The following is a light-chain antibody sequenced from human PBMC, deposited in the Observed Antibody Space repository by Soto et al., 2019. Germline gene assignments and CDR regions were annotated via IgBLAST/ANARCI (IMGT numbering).Light chain of an antibody. CDR2: EVV. V-gene: IGLV2-8*01. CDR3: KSYAGSNTDV. CDR1: KNDIGVYDF. Sequence: QSVLTQPPSASGSPGQSVTIACTGTKNDIGVYDFVSWYQHHPGKAPRLIIYEVVQRPSGVPDRFSGSKSGNPSSLTVSVLQAADEADYFCKSYAGSNTDVFGSGTKVTVL. J-gene: IGLJ1*01.